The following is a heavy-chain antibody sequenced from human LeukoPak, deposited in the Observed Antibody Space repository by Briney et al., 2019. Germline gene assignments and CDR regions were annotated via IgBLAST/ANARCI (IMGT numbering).Heavy chain of an antibody. CDR3: ARDLGSSGWWGGFDF. CDR2: ISSSSSYI. CDR1: GFTFSSYS. D-gene: IGHD6-19*01. Sequence: KPGGSLRLSCAASGFTFSSYSMNWVRQAPGKGLEWVSSISSSSSYIYYADSVKGRFTISRDNAKNSLYLQMNSLRAEDTAVYYCARDLGSSGWWGGFDFWGQGTLVTVSS. V-gene: IGHV3-21*01. J-gene: IGHJ4*02.